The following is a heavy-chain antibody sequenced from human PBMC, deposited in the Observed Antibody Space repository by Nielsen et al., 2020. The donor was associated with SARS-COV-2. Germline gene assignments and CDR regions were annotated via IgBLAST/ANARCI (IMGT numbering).Heavy chain of an antibody. J-gene: IGHJ5*02. V-gene: IGHV3-23*01. Sequence: RGSLRLSCAASGFTFSSYAMSWVRQAPGKGLEWVSAISGSGGSTYYADSVKGRFTISRDNSKNTLYLQMNSLRAEDTAVYYCAKDIVVVPVNWFDPWGQGTLVTVSS. D-gene: IGHD2-2*01. CDR1: GFTFSSYA. CDR3: AKDIVVVPVNWFDP. CDR2: ISGSGGST.